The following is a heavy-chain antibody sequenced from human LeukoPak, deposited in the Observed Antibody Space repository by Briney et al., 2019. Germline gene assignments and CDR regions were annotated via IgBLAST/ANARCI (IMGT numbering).Heavy chain of an antibody. D-gene: IGHD3-22*01. Sequence: ASVKVSCKASGYTFTGYYMHWVRQAPGQGLEWMGWINPNSGGTNYAQKFQGRVTMTRDTSISTAYMELSRLRSDDTAVYYRAREYDSSGYFLYFDYWGQGTLVTVSS. CDR2: INPNSGGT. V-gene: IGHV1-2*02. J-gene: IGHJ4*02. CDR1: GYTFTGYY. CDR3: AREYDSSGYFLYFDY.